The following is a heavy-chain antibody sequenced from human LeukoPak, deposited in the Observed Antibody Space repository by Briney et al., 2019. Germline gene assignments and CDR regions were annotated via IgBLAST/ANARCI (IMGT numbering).Heavy chain of an antibody. Sequence: GGSLRLSCAASGFTFRNYGMRWVRHAPGKGLEWVAVILDDGSDKDYADSVKGRFTFSRDNSNTTLLLQMNRRRAEDTAVYYCANDFSDYGKYYFDSWGQGSLVTVSS. CDR1: GFTFRNYG. D-gene: IGHD3-16*01. J-gene: IGHJ4*02. CDR2: ILDDGSDK. CDR3: ANDFSDYGKYYFDS. V-gene: IGHV3-33*06.